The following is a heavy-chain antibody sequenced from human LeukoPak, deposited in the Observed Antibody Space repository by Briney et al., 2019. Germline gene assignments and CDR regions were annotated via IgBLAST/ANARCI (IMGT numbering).Heavy chain of an antibody. V-gene: IGHV4-4*07. CDR1: GGSISSDY. Sequence: SETLSLTCTVSGGSISSDYWNWIRQPAGKGLEWIGRIHTSGYTNYNPSLKSRVTMSADTSKNQVSLKLTSVTAADTAVYYCARNVGWYSHDSWGQGTLVTVSS. CDR3: ARNVGWYSHDS. CDR2: IHTSGYT. J-gene: IGHJ4*02. D-gene: IGHD6-19*01.